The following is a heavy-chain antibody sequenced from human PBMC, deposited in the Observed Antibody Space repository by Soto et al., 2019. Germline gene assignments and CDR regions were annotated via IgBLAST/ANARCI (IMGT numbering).Heavy chain of an antibody. Sequence: GGSLRLSCVVGGSTFSSDDMSWVRQAPGRGLEWVSCISDSGGSTYYADSVKGRFTISRDNAKNTLYLQLKSLRGEDTAVYYCVREAASALVGFANSDTWGQGTQVTVSS. CDR3: VREAASALVGFANSDT. CDR1: GSTFSSDD. V-gene: IGHV3-23*01. CDR2: ISDSGGST. D-gene: IGHD3-10*01. J-gene: IGHJ5*02.